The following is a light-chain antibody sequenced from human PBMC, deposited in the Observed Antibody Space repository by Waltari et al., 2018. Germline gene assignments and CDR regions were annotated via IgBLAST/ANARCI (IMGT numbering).Light chain of an antibody. V-gene: IGLV2-8*01. CDR1: SSDVGGDKY. Sequence: QSALTQPPSASGSTRQSVTISCTGTSSDVGGDKYVPWYQQHPGKAPKLMIYEVSKRPSGFPDRFSGSKSGNTASLTVSGLQAEDEADYYCSSYAGSHNLVFGGGTKLTVL. J-gene: IGLJ3*02. CDR2: EVS. CDR3: SSYAGSHNLV.